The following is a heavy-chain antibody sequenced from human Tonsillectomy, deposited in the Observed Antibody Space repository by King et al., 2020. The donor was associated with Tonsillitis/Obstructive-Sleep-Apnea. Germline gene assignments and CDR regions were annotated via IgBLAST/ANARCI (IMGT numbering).Heavy chain of an antibody. V-gene: IGHV3-30*03. CDR1: GISFSSYG. J-gene: IGHJ4*02. D-gene: IGHD3-10*01. CDR2: ISYDGNNK. Sequence: VQLVESGGGVVQPGRSLRLSCAASGISFSSYGMYWVRQAPGKGLEWVAVISYDGNNKYYADSVKGRFTISRDNSKNTLYLQMNSLRAEDTAVNYCASGGDYWGQGTLVTVSS. CDR3: ASGGDY.